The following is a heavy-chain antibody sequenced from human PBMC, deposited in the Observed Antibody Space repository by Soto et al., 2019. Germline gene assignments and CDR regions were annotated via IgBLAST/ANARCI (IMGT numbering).Heavy chain of an antibody. V-gene: IGHV3-30*03. CDR2: TSYDGKSS. Sequence: QVQLVESGGGVVQPGRSLRLSCAASGFPFSNYGMHWVRLAPGKGLEWVAVTSYDGKSSYYADSVKGRFTISRDNSKTTRYLQMNSLRAEDTALYYCARESGPDGYSYYYAMDVWGQGTTVTVSS. CDR3: ARESGPDGYSYYYAMDV. J-gene: IGHJ6*01. CDR1: GFPFSNYG. D-gene: IGHD6-25*01.